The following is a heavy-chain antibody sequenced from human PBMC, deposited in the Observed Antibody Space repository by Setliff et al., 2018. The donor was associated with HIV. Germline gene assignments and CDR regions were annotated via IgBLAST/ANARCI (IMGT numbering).Heavy chain of an antibody. V-gene: IGHV3-53*05. J-gene: IGHJ5*02. CDR3: AKGVKWLGP. Sequence: PGGSLSLSCAASGFPVSDNYVTWVRQAPGKGLEWVSVIYGDGRTFYADSVKGRFTISRDDSKNTVYLQMYSLRVDDTGAYYCAKGVKWLGPWGQGTLVTVSS. CDR1: GFPVSDNY. D-gene: IGHD3-16*01. CDR2: IYGDGRT.